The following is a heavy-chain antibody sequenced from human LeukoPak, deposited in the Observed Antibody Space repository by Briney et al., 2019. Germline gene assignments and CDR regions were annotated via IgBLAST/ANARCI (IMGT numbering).Heavy chain of an antibody. CDR1: GFTFSRYW. CDR2: MIQDGSGK. CDR3: AREYGSGSGFYFDY. J-gene: IGHJ4*02. Sequence: PGGSLRLSCATSGFTFSRYWMTWVRQAPGKGLEWVANMIQDGSGKYYVDSVKGRFTISRDNAKNSLYLQMNCLRAEDTAVYYCAREYGSGSGFYFDYWGQGALVTVSS. D-gene: IGHD3-10*01. V-gene: IGHV3-7*01.